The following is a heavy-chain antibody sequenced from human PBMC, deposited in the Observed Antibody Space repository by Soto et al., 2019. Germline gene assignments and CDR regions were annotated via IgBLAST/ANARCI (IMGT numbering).Heavy chain of an antibody. CDR1: GGSISSYY. CDR3: AREGDKYYDFWSGYSYYYYGMDV. V-gene: IGHV4-4*07. D-gene: IGHD3-3*01. Sequence: SETLSLTCTVSGGSISSYYWSWIRQPAGKGLEWIGRIYTSGSTNYNPSLKSRVTMSVDTSKNQFSLKLSSVTAADTAVYYCAREGDKYYDFWSGYSYYYYGMDVWGQGTTVTVSS. CDR2: IYTSGST. J-gene: IGHJ6*02.